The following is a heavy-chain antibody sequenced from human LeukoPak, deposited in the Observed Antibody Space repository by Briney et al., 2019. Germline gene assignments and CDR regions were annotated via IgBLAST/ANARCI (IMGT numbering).Heavy chain of an antibody. J-gene: IGHJ6*03. Sequence: ASVKVSCKASGYTFTSYGISWVRQAPGQGLEWMGWISAYNGNTNYAQKLQGRVTMTTDTSTSTAYMELRSLRSDDTAVYYCARDQAYTAMDLYYYYYMDVWGKGTTVTVSS. CDR1: GYTFTSYG. CDR3: ARDQAYTAMDLYYYYYMDV. CDR2: ISAYNGNT. V-gene: IGHV1-18*01. D-gene: IGHD5-18*01.